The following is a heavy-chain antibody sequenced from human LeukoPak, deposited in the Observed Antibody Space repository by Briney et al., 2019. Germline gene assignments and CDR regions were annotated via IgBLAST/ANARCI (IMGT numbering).Heavy chain of an antibody. D-gene: IGHD2-2*01. CDR3: AKTREVPAAPFDY. Sequence: ASVKVSCKASGYTFTGYYMHWVRQAPGQGLEWMGWINPNSGGTNYAQKFQGRVTMTRDTSISTAYMELSRLRSDDTAVYYCAKTREVPAAPFDYWGQGTLVTVSS. J-gene: IGHJ4*02. CDR2: INPNSGGT. CDR1: GYTFTGYY. V-gene: IGHV1-2*02.